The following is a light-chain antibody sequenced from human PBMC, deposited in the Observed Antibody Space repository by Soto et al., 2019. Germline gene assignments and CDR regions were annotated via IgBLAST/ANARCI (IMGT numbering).Light chain of an antibody. V-gene: IGLV1-44*01. J-gene: IGLJ2*01. CDR2: SNH. CDR1: NSNIGSNT. CDR3: AAWDDSLSGRVI. Sequence: QSVLTQPPSASGTPGQRVTISCSGSNSNIGSNTVNWYRQLPGTAPKLLIYSNHQRPSGVPDRFSCSRSGTSASLAISWRQSDDEADYYVAAWDDSLSGRVIFGGGTTLTVL.